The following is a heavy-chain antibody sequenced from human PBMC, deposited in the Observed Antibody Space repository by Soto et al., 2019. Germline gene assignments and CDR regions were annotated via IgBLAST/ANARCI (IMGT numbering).Heavy chain of an antibody. D-gene: IGHD3-22*01. CDR3: ARGLAEYYYDSMMYNWFDP. V-gene: IGHV4-30-2*01. J-gene: IGHJ5*02. CDR1: GGSFRSGAYS. CDR2: IYHSGST. Sequence: PSETLSLTCAVSGGSFRSGAYSWNWIRRPPGKGLEWIGYIYHSGSTYYNPSLRSRVTISLDRSKNQFSLNLSSVTAADTAVYYCARGLAEYYYDSMMYNWFDPWGQGNPGHRLL.